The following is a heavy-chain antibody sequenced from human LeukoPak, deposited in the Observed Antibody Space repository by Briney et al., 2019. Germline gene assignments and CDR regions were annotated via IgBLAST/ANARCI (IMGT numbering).Heavy chain of an antibody. Sequence: ASVKVSCKASGYTFTAYYIHWVRQAPGQGLEWMGWINPNSGGANYAQRFQGRVTMTRDTSINTAYMELSGLRSDDTAVYYCARDRYLDGMDVWGQGTTVTVSS. CDR3: ARDRYLDGMDV. J-gene: IGHJ6*02. CDR1: GYTFTAYY. CDR2: INPNSGGA. V-gene: IGHV1-2*02. D-gene: IGHD3-9*01.